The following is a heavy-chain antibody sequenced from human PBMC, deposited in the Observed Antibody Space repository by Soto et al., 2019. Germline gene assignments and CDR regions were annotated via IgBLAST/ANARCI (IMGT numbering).Heavy chain of an antibody. Sequence: PSETLSLTCTVSGGSISSSSYYWVWIRQPPGKGLEWIGSIYYSGSTYYSPSLKSRVTISVDTSKNQFSLKLSSVTAADTAVYYCARIPYYYYGSGSYGAPCYGMDVWGQGTTVTVSS. J-gene: IGHJ6*02. D-gene: IGHD3-10*01. CDR1: GGSISSSSYY. CDR3: ARIPYYYYGSGSYGAPCYGMDV. CDR2: IYYSGST. V-gene: IGHV4-39*01.